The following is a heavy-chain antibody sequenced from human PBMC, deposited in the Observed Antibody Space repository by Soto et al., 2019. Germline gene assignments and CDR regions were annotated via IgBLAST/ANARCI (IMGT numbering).Heavy chain of an antibody. CDR1: GYTFTSYG. CDR2: ISAHNGNT. Sequence: QVHLVQSGAEVKKPGASVQVSCKGSGYTFTSYGITWVRQAPGQGLEWMGWISAHNGNTDYAQKLQGRVTVTRDTSTSTAYMELRSLGSDDTAGDYCARGRYGDYWGQGALVTVSS. J-gene: IGHJ4*02. CDR3: ARGRYGDY. V-gene: IGHV1-18*01. D-gene: IGHD1-1*01.